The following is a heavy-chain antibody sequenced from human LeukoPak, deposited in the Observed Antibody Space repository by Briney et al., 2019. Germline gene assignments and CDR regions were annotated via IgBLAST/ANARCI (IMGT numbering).Heavy chain of an antibody. CDR2: INPNSGDT. Sequence: ASVKVSCKASGYTFTGYYMHWVRQAPGQGLEWMGWINPNSGDTNYAQKFQGRVTMTRDTSIGTAYMELSRVRSDDTAVYYCARDAVDYGGHPYYFNYWGQGTLVTVSS. J-gene: IGHJ4*02. D-gene: IGHD4-23*01. CDR3: ARDAVDYGGHPYYFNY. CDR1: GYTFTGYY. V-gene: IGHV1-2*02.